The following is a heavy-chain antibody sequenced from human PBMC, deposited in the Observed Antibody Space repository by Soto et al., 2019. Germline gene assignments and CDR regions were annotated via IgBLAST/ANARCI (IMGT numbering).Heavy chain of an antibody. Sequence: SETLSLTCTVYGGSFTFSGYYWSWIRQPPGKGLEWIGEINHIGTTKYNPSLESRVTISLDTSKNHFSLDLTSVTAADTAVYYCARDHPRIAAAGTDWFDPWGQGTLVTVSS. CDR2: INHIGTT. J-gene: IGHJ5*02. CDR1: GGSFTFSGYY. CDR3: ARDHPRIAAAGTDWFDP. D-gene: IGHD6-13*01. V-gene: IGHV4-34*01.